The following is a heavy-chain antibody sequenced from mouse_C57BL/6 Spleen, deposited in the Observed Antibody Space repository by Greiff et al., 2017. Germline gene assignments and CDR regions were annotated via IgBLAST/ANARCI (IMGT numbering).Heavy chain of an antibody. D-gene: IGHD1-3*01. CDR1: GYTFTSYW. CDR3: AREEVRGARDY. Sequence: QVQLQQPGTDLVKPGASVKLSCKASGYTFTSYWMHWVKQRPGQGLEWIGNINPSNGGTNYNEKFKSKVTLTVDKSSSTAYMQLSRLTSEDSAVYYCAREEVRGARDYWGQGTPLTVSS. V-gene: IGHV1-53*01. CDR2: INPSNGGT. J-gene: IGHJ2*01.